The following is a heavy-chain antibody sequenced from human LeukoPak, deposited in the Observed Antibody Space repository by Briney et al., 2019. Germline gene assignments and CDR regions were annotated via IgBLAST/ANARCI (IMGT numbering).Heavy chain of an antibody. V-gene: IGHV3-48*03. D-gene: IGHD3-22*01. CDR2: FSSSGSTI. CDR1: GFTFSSYE. J-gene: IGHJ4*02. CDR3: ARVTYYYDTAIDY. Sequence: SGGSLRLSCAASGFTFSSYEMNWVRQAPGKGLEWVLYFSSSGSTIYYADSVKGRFTISRDNAKNSLYLQMNSLRAEDTAVYYCARVTYYYDTAIDYWGQGTLVTVSS.